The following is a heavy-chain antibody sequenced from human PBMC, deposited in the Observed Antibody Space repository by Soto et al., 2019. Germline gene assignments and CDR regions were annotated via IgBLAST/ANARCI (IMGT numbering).Heavy chain of an antibody. J-gene: IGHJ5*02. CDR3: ARDMNSGFTNYFDP. CDR2: TSYTAAT. CDR1: GGSVTSHH. Sequence: QVHLLEPGPGLVKPSETLSLTCFVSGGSVTSHHLSWIRQFPGQVLEWLAYTSYTAATNYNPSLQSHVTISLDPSKYQLSLKLTSMSAADTAVYYCARDMNSGFTNYFDPWGQGTLVTVSS. D-gene: IGHD4-4*01. V-gene: IGHV4-59*02.